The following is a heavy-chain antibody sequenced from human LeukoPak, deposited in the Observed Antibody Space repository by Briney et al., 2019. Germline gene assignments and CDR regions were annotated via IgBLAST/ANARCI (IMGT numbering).Heavy chain of an antibody. D-gene: IGHD3-16*01. Sequence: GGSLRLSCAASGFTFSSYSMNWVRQAPGKGLEWVSSISSSSSYIYYADSVKGRFTISRDNAKNSLYLQMNSLRAEDTAVYYCARGLRDVTDYYYYGMDVWGQGTTVTVSS. CDR3: ARGLRDVTDYYYYGMDV. V-gene: IGHV3-21*01. CDR2: ISSSSSYI. J-gene: IGHJ6*02. CDR1: GFTFSSYS.